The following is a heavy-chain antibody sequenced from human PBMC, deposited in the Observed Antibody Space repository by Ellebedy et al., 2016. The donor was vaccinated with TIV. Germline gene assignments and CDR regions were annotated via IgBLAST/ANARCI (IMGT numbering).Heavy chain of an antibody. CDR2: IYYSGTT. J-gene: IGHJ2*01. CDR3: ARVAITAAVGGGFFDL. CDR1: GGSLTNHL. Sequence: MPSETLSLTCTVSGGSLTNHLWSWIRQPPGKGLEWIASIYYSGTTNYNPSLKSRVTISVDTSKNQISLTLMSSVSAADTAVYYCARVAITAAVGGGFFDLWGRGTLVTVSS. D-gene: IGHD6-13*01. V-gene: IGHV4-59*11.